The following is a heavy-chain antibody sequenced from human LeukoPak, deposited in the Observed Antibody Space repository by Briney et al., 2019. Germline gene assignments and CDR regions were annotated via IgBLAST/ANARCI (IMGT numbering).Heavy chain of an antibody. D-gene: IGHD3-16*01. V-gene: IGHV4-59*01. CDR2: IHYSGGA. Sequence: SETLSLTCTVSDSSISDYYWYWIRQPPGKGLEWIGLIHYSGGADYNPSLKRRVTISLDTSMNQFSLNLASVTAADTAVYYCARDASTRKYLQHWGQGTLVTVSS. J-gene: IGHJ1*01. CDR1: DSSISDYY. CDR3: ARDASTRKYLQH.